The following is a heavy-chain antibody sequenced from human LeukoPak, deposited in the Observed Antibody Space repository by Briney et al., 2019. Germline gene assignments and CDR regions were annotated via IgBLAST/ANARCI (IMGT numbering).Heavy chain of an antibody. D-gene: IGHD6-19*01. Sequence: SGTLSLTCTVSGGSVSSGSYYWSWIRQPPGKGLEWLGYIYYSGSTNYNPSLKSRVTISVDMSKNQFSLKLSSVTAADTAVYYCARAPFEGSGWYIYYFDYWGQGTLVTVSS. CDR3: ARAPFEGSGWYIYYFDY. CDR2: IYYSGST. J-gene: IGHJ4*02. CDR1: GGSVSSGSYY. V-gene: IGHV4-61*01.